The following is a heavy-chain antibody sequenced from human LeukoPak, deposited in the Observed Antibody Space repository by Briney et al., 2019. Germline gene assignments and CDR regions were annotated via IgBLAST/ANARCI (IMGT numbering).Heavy chain of an antibody. V-gene: IGHV4-4*09. J-gene: IGHJ4*02. CDR3: ARLSGCSGGSCYSGVLDY. CDR1: GGFISSYY. Sequence: SETLSLTCTVSGGFISSYYWSWIRQPPGKGLEWIGYIHVSGSTNYNPSLKSRLTISVDTSKNQFSLKLSSVTAADTAVYYCARLSGCSGGSCYSGVLDYWGQGTLVTVSS. D-gene: IGHD2-15*01. CDR2: IHVSGST.